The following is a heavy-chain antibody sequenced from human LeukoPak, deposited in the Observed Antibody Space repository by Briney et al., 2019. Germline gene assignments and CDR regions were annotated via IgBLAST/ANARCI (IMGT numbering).Heavy chain of an antibody. CDR2: INHSGST. J-gene: IGHJ5*02. Sequence: PSETLSLTCTVSGGSISIYYWSWIRQPPGKGLEWIGEINHSGSTNYNPSLKSRVTISVDTSKNQFSLKLSSVTAADTAVYYCAREVAWFDPWGQGTLVTVSS. V-gene: IGHV4-34*01. CDR3: AREVAWFDP. D-gene: IGHD2-15*01. CDR1: GGSISIYY.